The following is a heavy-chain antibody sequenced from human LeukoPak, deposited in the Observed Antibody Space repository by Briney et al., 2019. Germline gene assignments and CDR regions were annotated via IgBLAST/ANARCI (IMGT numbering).Heavy chain of an antibody. D-gene: IGHD6-6*01. J-gene: IGHJ4*02. CDR2: IRYDGSNK. CDR3: ARDRGIAARRGLDY. V-gene: IGHV3-30*02. Sequence: SGGSLRLSCAASAFTFSSYDMHWVRQAPGKGLECVAFIRYDGSNKYYADSVKGRFTISRDNSKNTLYLQMNSLRAEDTAVYYCARDRGIAARRGLDYWGQGTLVTVSS. CDR1: AFTFSSYD.